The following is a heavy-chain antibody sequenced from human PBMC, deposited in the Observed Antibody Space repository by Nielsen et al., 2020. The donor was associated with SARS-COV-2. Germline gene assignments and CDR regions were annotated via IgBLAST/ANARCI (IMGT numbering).Heavy chain of an antibody. D-gene: IGHD3-3*01. V-gene: IGHV3-30*03. CDR1: GFTFSSYG. J-gene: IGHJ6*02. CDR2: ISYDGSNK. CDR3: ASLIGFWSGYYTPYYYYGMDV. Sequence: GESLKISCAASGFTFSSYGMHWVRQAPGKGLEWVAVISYDGSNKYYADSVKGRFTISRDNSKNTLYLQMNSLRAEDTAVYYCASLIGFWSGYYTPYYYYGMDVWGQGTTVTVSS.